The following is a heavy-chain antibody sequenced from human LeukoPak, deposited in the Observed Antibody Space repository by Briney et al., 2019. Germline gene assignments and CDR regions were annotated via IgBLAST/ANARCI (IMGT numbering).Heavy chain of an antibody. Sequence: SETLSLTCTVSGGSISSSYWSWIRQPAGKGLEWIGYIYYSGSTNYNPSLKSRVTISVDTSKNQFSLKLSSVTAADTAVYYCARVGNDILTGWSLAFDIWGQGTMVTVSS. J-gene: IGHJ3*02. CDR2: IYYSGST. D-gene: IGHD3-9*01. CDR3: ARVGNDILTGWSLAFDI. V-gene: IGHV4-59*01. CDR1: GGSISSSY.